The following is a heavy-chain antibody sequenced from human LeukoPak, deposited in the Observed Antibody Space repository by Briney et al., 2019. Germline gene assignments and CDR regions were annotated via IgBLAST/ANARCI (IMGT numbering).Heavy chain of an antibody. J-gene: IGHJ3*01. CDR2: ISWDGVNT. Sequence: GGSLRLSCAASGFTFDDFTMHWVRQPPGKGLEWVSLISWDGVNTYYSDSVKGRFRISRDNSKNSLYLQMNSLTTEDIAFYYCAKDGREGAFDVWGQGTLVTDSS. CDR3: AKDGREGAFDV. V-gene: IGHV3-43*01. CDR1: GFTFDDFT. D-gene: IGHD1-26*01.